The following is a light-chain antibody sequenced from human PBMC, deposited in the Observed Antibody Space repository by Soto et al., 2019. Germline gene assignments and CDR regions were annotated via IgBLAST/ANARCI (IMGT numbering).Light chain of an antibody. CDR2: DAS. V-gene: IGKV3D-20*01. CDR3: QQYGTSPLT. CDR1: QSVSSNY. J-gene: IGKJ3*01. Sequence: EIVLTQSPATLSLSPGQRATLSCGASQSVSSNYLAWYQQKPGQAPRLLIYDASSRASGIPDRFSGSGSGTDFTLTISRLEPEDFEVYYCQQYGTSPLTFGPGTKGDVK.